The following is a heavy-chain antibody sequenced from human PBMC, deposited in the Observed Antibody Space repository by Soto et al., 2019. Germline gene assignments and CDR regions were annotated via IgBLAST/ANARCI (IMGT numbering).Heavy chain of an antibody. V-gene: IGHV3-23*01. J-gene: IGHJ4*02. CDR3: AKRRGAGGDFDY. D-gene: IGHD1-26*01. Sequence: PGGSLRLSCAASGFTFSSYAMGWVRQGPGKGLEWVAVVSIGGSTHYADSVGGRFTISRDNSKNTLSLQMNSLTAEDTAVYFCAKRRGAGGDFDYWGQGAIVTVSS. CDR1: GFTFSSYA. CDR2: VSIGGST.